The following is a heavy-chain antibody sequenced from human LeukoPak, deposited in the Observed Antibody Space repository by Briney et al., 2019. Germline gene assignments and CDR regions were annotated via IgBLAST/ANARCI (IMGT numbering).Heavy chain of an antibody. V-gene: IGHV3-9*01. CDR2: ISWNSGSI. CDR1: GFTFDDYA. J-gene: IGHJ4*02. Sequence: GGSLRLSCAASGFTFDDYAMHWVRQAPGKGLEWVSGISWNSGSIGYADSVKGRFTISRDNAKNSLYLQMNSLRAEDTAVYYCAREDRLWSGYWSFPGYWGQGTLVTVSS. D-gene: IGHD3-3*01. CDR3: AREDRLWSGYWSFPGY.